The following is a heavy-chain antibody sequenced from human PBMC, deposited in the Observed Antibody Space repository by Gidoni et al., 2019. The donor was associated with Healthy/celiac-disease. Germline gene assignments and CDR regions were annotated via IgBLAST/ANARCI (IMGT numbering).Heavy chain of an antibody. Sequence: QVQLQESGPGLVKPSETLSLTCAVSGYSISSGYYWGWIRQPPGKGLEWIGSIYHSGSTYSNPSLKSRVTISVDTSKNQFSLKLSSVTAADTAVYYCARGYYGSGRRHFDYWGQGTLVTVSS. CDR2: IYHSGST. CDR3: ARGYYGSGRRHFDY. CDR1: GYSISSGYY. V-gene: IGHV4-38-2*01. J-gene: IGHJ4*02. D-gene: IGHD3-10*01.